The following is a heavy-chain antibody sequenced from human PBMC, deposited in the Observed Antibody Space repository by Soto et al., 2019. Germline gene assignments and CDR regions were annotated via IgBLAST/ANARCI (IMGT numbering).Heavy chain of an antibody. CDR1: GFTFSSYA. CDR2: ISGSGGST. Sequence: GGSLRLSCAASGFTFSSYAMSWVRQAPGKGLEWVSAISGSGGSTYYADSVKGRFTISRDNSKNTLYLQMNSLRAEDTAVYYCAKVDVLRFLEWLFAFDYWGQGTLVTAPQ. CDR3: AKVDVLRFLEWLFAFDY. J-gene: IGHJ4*02. V-gene: IGHV3-23*01. D-gene: IGHD3-3*01.